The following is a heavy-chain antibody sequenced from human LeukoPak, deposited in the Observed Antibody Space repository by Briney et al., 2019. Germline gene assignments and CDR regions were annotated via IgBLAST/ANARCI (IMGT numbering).Heavy chain of an antibody. D-gene: IGHD1-26*01. CDR1: GYTFTGYY. Sequence: GASVKVSCKASGYTFTGYYMHWVRQAPGQGLEWMGWINPNSGGTNYAQKFQGRVTMTSDTSISTAYMALSRLRSEDAAVYYCARDIASGGCELPGVDYWGQGTLVTVSS. CDR3: ARDIASGGCELPGVDY. V-gene: IGHV1-2*02. CDR2: INPNSGGT. J-gene: IGHJ4*02.